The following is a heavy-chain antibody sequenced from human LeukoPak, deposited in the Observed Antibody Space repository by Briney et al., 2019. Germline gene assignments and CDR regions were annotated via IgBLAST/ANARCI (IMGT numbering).Heavy chain of an antibody. CDR3: ARHRPGYSGGPYYFDS. J-gene: IGHJ4*02. CDR1: GYRFTSYW. V-gene: IGHV5-51*01. D-gene: IGHD6-19*01. CDR2: IYPDDSAT. Sequence: GESLKISCKGSGYRFTSYWIGWVRQMPGKGLEWMGIIYPDDSATRYSPSFQGQVTISADKSISTAYLQWTSLKASDTAIYYCARHRPGYSGGPYYFDSWGQGTPVTVSS.